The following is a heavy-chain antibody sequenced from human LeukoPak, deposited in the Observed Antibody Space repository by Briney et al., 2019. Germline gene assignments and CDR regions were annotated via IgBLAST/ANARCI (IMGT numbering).Heavy chain of an antibody. D-gene: IGHD5-24*01. CDR2: IYSGGST. J-gene: IGHJ6*03. CDR1: GFTVSSNY. Sequence: PGGSLRLSCAASGFTVSSNYMSWVRQAPGKGLEWVSVIYSGGSTYYADSVKGRLTISRDNSKNTLYLQMNSLRSDDTAVYYCARGGDGYNWGYYYYYMDVWGKGTTVTVSS. V-gene: IGHV3-53*05. CDR3: ARGGDGYNWGYYYYYMDV.